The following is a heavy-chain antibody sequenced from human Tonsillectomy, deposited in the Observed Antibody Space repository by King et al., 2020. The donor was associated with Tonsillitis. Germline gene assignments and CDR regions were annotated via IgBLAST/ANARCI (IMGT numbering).Heavy chain of an antibody. D-gene: IGHD2-15*01. J-gene: IGHJ5*02. CDR1: GFTFSSYW. V-gene: IGHV3-7*01. Sequence: VQLVESGGGVVQPGGSLRLSCAASGFTFSSYWMSWVRQAPGKGLEWVANIKQDGSEKYYVDSVKGRFTISRDNAKNSLYLQMRSLRAEATAVYYCAGQLLPYNWFDPWGQGTLVTVSS. CDR2: IKQDGSEK. CDR3: AGQLLPYNWFDP.